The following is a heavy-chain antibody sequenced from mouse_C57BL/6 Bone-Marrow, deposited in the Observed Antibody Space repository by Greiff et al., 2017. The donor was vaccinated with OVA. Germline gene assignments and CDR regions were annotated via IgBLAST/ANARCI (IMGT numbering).Heavy chain of an antibody. D-gene: IGHD2-5*01. CDR1: GYSFTGYY. V-gene: IGHV1-42*01. J-gene: IGHJ3*01. CDR2: INPSTGGT. CDR3: ARPYYSNYEGWFAY. Sequence: EVQLQQSGPELVKPGASVKISCKASGYSFTGYYMNWVKQSPEKSLEWIGEINPSTGGTTYNQKFKAKATLTVDKSSSTAYMQLKSLTSEDSAVYYCARPYYSNYEGWFAYWGQGTLVTVSA.